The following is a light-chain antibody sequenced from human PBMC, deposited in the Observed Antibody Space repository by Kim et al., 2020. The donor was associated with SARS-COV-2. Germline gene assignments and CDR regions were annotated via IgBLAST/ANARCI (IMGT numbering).Light chain of an antibody. CDR2: WAS. Sequence: ATINGRSSQSLLYSSDNKTYLAWYQQKLGQPPKMLIHWASTRESGVPERFSGSGSGTDFTLSISRLQAEDVAVYSCQQYYSTPPTFGQETRLEIK. V-gene: IGKV4-1*01. J-gene: IGKJ5*01. CDR3: QQYYSTPPT. CDR1: QSLLYSSDNKTY.